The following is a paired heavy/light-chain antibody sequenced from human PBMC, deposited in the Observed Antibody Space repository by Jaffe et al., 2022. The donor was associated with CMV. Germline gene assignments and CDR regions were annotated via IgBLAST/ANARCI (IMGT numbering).Heavy chain of an antibody. CDR3: ARQVGGYYDFWSGYPNYGMDV. V-gene: IGHV4-39*01. CDR2: IYYSGST. CDR1: GGSISSSSYY. D-gene: IGHD3-3*01. J-gene: IGHJ6*02. Sequence: QLQLQESGPGLVKPSETLSLTCTVSGGSISSSSYYWGWIRQPPGKGLEWIGSIYYSGSTYYNPSLKSRVTISVDTSKNQFSLKLSSVTAADTAVYYCARQVGGYYDFWSGYPNYGMDVWGQGTTVTVSS.
Light chain of an antibody. V-gene: IGLV7-46*01. CDR3: LLSYSGALWV. Sequence: QAVVTQEPSLTVSPGGTVTLTCGSSTGAVTSGHYPYWFQQKPGQAPRTLIYDTSNKHSWTPARFSGSLLGGKAALTLSGAQPEDEAEYYCLLSYSGALWVFGGGTKLTVL. CDR2: DTS. CDR1: TGAVTSGHY. J-gene: IGLJ3*02.